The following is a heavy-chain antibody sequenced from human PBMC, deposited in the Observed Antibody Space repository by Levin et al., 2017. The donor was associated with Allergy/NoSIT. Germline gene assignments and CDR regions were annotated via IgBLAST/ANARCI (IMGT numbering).Heavy chain of an antibody. V-gene: IGHV3-23*01. CDR1: GFTFSSYA. CDR3: AKDASLSSGWYNRDYYYGMDV. D-gene: IGHD6-19*01. CDR2: ISGSGGST. Sequence: GESLKISCAASGFTFSSYAMSWVRQAPGKGLEWVSAISGSGGSTYYADSVKGRFTISRDNSKNTLYLQMNSLRAEDTAVYYCAKDASLSSGWYNRDYYYGMDVWGQGTTVTVSS. J-gene: IGHJ6*02.